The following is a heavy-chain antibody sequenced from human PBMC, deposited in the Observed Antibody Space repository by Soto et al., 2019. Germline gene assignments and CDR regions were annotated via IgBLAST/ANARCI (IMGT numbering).Heavy chain of an antibody. V-gene: IGHV3-23*01. CDR3: AKYYYDSSGYYFGMDV. CDR1: GFTFSSYA. Sequence: GGSLRLSCAASGFTFSSYAMSWVRQAPGKGLEWVSAISGSGGSTYYADSVKGRFTISRDNSKNTLYLQMNSLRAEDTAVYYCAKYYYDSSGYYFGMDVWGQRTTVTVSS. CDR2: ISGSGGST. D-gene: IGHD3-22*01. J-gene: IGHJ6*02.